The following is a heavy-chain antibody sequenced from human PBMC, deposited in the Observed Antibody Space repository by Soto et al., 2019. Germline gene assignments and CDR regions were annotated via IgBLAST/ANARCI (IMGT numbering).Heavy chain of an antibody. J-gene: IGHJ4*02. CDR3: ARLYFGSGSYYNLYYFDY. CDR2: IYHSGST. CDR1: SGSISSSNW. Sequence: QVQLQESGPGLVKPSGTLSLTCAVSSGSISSSNWWSWVRQPPGKGLEWIGEIYHSGSTNYNPSLKSRVTISVDKSKNQFSLKLSSVTAADTAVYYWARLYFGSGSYYNLYYFDYWGQGTLVTVSS. D-gene: IGHD3-10*01. V-gene: IGHV4-4*02.